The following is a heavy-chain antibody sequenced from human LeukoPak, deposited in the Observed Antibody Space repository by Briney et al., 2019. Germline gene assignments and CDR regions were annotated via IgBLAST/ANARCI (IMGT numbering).Heavy chain of an antibody. J-gene: IGHJ4*03. CDR3: ARDPNSGSYFDY. CDR1: GGSISSFY. V-gene: IGHV4-59*01. CDR2: IYYSGST. D-gene: IGHD1-26*01. Sequence: SETLSLTCTVSGGSISSFYWNWIRQPPGKGLEWIGYIYYSGSTNYNPSLKSRVTISVDTSKNQFSLKLSSVTAADTAVYYCARDPNSGSYFDYWGQGTLVTVSS.